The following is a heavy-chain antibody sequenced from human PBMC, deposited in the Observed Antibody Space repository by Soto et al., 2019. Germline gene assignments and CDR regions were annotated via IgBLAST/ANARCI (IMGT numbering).Heavy chain of an antibody. D-gene: IGHD6-19*01. J-gene: IGHJ4*02. CDR3: SRDPPIKAVAGKAYYLEY. V-gene: IGHV4-61*01. CDR1: GGSVSSGSYY. Sequence: PSETLSLTCTVSGGSVSSGSYYWSWIRQPPGKGLEWIGYIYYSGSTNYNPSLKSRVTISVDTSKNQFSLKLSSVTAADTAVYYFSRDPPIKAVAGKAYYLEYWGQGTLVTVSS. CDR2: IYYSGST.